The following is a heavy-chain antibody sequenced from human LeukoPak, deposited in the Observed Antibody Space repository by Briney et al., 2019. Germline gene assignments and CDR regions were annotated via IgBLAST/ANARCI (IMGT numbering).Heavy chain of an antibody. CDR1: GFTFSSYA. Sequence: GGSLRLSCAASGFTFSSYAMSWVRQAPGKGLEWVSAISGSGGSTYYADSVKGRFTISRDNSKNTLYLQMNSLRAEDTAVYSCAKVADYYDSRELDYWGQGTLVTVSS. CDR3: AKVADYYDSRELDY. D-gene: IGHD3-22*01. J-gene: IGHJ4*02. CDR2: ISGSGGST. V-gene: IGHV3-23*01.